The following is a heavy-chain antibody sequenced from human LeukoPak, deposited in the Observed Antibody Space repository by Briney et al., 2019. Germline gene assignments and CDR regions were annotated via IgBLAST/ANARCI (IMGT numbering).Heavy chain of an antibody. V-gene: IGHV3-13*01. J-gene: IGHJ4*02. CDR2: VGIRGDT. CDR1: GFTFIDYD. Sequence: PGGSLRLSCVASGFTFIDYDMHWVRQVIGKGLEWVSAVGIRGDTHYSGSVKGRFTISRENAESSLYLQMNSLRAEDTAVYYCARGGIQVSGIDVFQYWGQGTLDTV. D-gene: IGHD6-19*01. CDR3: ARGGIQVSGIDVFQY.